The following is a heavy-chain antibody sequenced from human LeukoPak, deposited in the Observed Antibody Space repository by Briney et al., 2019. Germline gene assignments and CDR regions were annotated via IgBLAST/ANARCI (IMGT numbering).Heavy chain of an antibody. CDR2: IRYDGSNK. Sequence: GGSLRLSCAASGFTFSSYGMHWVRQAPGKGLEWVAFIRYDGSNKYYADSVKGRFTISRDNAKNSLYLQMNSLRAEDTAVYYCARDRKQQLVPYYYYGMDVWGQGTTVTVSS. D-gene: IGHD6-13*01. CDR1: GFTFSSYG. V-gene: IGHV3-30*02. J-gene: IGHJ6*02. CDR3: ARDRKQQLVPYYYYGMDV.